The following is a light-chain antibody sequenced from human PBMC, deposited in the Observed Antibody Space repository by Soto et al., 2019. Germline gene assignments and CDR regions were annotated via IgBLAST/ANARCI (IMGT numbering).Light chain of an antibody. CDR2: DAS. V-gene: IGKV3-20*01. J-gene: IGKJ1*01. Sequence: IVLTQSPDTLSLSPGERATLSCRASQSVSSNYLAWYQQKLGQAPRLLIYDASRRATGIPDRFSGSGSGTDFTLTISRLESEDLAVYYCQQYARSQTFGHWTKV. CDR3: QQYARSQT. CDR1: QSVSSNY.